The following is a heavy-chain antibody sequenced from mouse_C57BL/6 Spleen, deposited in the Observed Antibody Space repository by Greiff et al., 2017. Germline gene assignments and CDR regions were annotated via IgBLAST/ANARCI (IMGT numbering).Heavy chain of an antibody. D-gene: IGHD1-1*01. CDR1: GYTFTSYW. V-gene: IGHV1-5*01. Sequence: VQLQQSGTVLARPGASVKMSCKTSGYTFTSYWMHWVKQRPGQGLEWIGAIYPGNSDTSYNQKFKGKAKLTAVTSASTAYMELSSLTNEDSAVYYGTRLSPTVEGDYFDYWGQGTTLTVSS. CDR2: IYPGNSDT. J-gene: IGHJ2*01. CDR3: TRLSPTVEGDYFDY.